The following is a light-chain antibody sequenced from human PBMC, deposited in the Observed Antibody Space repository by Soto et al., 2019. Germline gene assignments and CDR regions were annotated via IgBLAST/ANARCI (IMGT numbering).Light chain of an antibody. Sequence: AIQLTQSPSSLSASVGDRVTITCRASQGISSALAWYQQKPGKAPKILIYDASSLESGVPSRFSGSGAGTDFTLPISSLQPEDFATYYCQQFNSYPFTFGPGTKVDIK. CDR2: DAS. J-gene: IGKJ3*01. V-gene: IGKV1-13*02. CDR1: QGISSA. CDR3: QQFNSYPFT.